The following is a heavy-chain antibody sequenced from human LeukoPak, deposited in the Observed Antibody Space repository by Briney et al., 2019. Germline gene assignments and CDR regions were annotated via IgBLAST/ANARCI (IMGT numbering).Heavy chain of an antibody. J-gene: IGHJ5*02. Sequence: SETLSLTCAVYGGSFSGYYWSWIRQPPGKGLEWIGEINHSGSTNYNPSLKSRVTISVDMSKNQFSLKLSSVTAADTAVYYCARARRDIVVVPAAIRGHWFDPWGQGTLVTVSS. D-gene: IGHD2-2*02. CDR3: ARARRDIVVVPAAIRGHWFDP. CDR2: INHSGST. CDR1: GGSFSGYY. V-gene: IGHV4-34*01.